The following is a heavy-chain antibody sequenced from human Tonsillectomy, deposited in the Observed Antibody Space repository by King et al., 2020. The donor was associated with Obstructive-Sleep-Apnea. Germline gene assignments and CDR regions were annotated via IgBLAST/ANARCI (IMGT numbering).Heavy chain of an antibody. CDR1: GGSISSYY. Sequence: VQLQESGPGLVKPSETLSLTCTVSGGSISSYYWSWIRQPPGKGLEWIGYIYYSVSTNYNPSLKSRVTISVDTSKNQFSLKLSSLTAADTAVYYCAREWDYGVDPWGQGTLVTVSS. CDR2: IYYSVST. V-gene: IGHV4-59*01. CDR3: AREWDYGVDP. J-gene: IGHJ5*02. D-gene: IGHD4-17*01.